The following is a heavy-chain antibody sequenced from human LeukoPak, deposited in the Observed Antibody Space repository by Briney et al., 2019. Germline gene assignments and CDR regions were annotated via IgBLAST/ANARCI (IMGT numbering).Heavy chain of an antibody. J-gene: IGHJ4*02. CDR1: GGSFSGYY. CDR3: ARVTRRGSSGYYSYFDY. CDR2: INHSGST. Sequence: ETLSLTCAVYGGSFSGYYWSWIRQPPGKGLEWIGEINHSGSTNYNPSLKSRVTISVDTSKNQFSLKLSSVTAADTAVYYCARVTRRGSSGYYSYFDYWGQGTLVTVSS. V-gene: IGHV4-34*01. D-gene: IGHD3-22*01.